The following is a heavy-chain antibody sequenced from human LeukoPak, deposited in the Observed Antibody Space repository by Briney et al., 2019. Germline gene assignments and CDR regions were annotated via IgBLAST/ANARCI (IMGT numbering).Heavy chain of an antibody. V-gene: IGHV1-2*02. J-gene: IGHJ4*02. CDR3: AREGVVAPY. D-gene: IGHD5-12*01. CDR2: INPNSGGT. Sequence: ASVKVSCKASGYTFTAYYIHWVRQARGQGLDWMGWINPNSGGTNYTQKFQGRVTMTRDTSISTAYMELSSLRSEDTAVYYCAREGVVAPYWGQGTLVTVSS. CDR1: GYTFTAYY.